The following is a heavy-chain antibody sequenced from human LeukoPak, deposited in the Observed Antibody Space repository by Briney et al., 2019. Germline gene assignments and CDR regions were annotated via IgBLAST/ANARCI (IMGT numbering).Heavy chain of an antibody. CDR2: IYYSGST. CDR1: GGSISSYY. J-gene: IGHJ4*02. V-gene: IGHV4-59*01. D-gene: IGHD4-17*01. Sequence: SETLSLTCTVSGGSISSYYWSWIRQPPGKGLEWIGYIYYSGSTNYNPSLKSRVTISVDTSKNQFSLELSSVTAADTAVYYCAKTPDYADYRDYWGQGTLVTVSS. CDR3: AKTPDYADYRDY.